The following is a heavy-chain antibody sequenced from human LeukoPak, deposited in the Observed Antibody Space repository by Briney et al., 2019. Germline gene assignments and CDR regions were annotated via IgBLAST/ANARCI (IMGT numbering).Heavy chain of an antibody. V-gene: IGHV4-59*01. J-gene: IGHJ6*03. CDR1: GGSISSYY. D-gene: IGHD6-19*01. CDR3: AGGIAVAGPFYYYYYYMDV. CDR2: IYYSGST. Sequence: PSETLSLTCTVSGGSISSYYWSWLRQPPGKGLEWIGYIYYSGSTNYNPSLKSRVTISVDTSKNQFSLKLSSVTAADTAVYYCAGGIAVAGPFYYYYYYMDVWGKGTTVTVSS.